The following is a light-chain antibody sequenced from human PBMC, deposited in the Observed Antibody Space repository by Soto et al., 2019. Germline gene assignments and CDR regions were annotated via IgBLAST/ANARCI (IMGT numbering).Light chain of an antibody. Sequence: IPMTQSPSSLSASVGDRVTITCRASQSIASYVNWYQQKPGKAPKFLIFAASSLQSGVPSRFSGSGSGTDFTLTISSLQPEDFATYYCQQTYATPTFGPGTTVDF. CDR2: AAS. V-gene: IGKV1-39*01. J-gene: IGKJ3*01. CDR1: QSIASY. CDR3: QQTYATPT.